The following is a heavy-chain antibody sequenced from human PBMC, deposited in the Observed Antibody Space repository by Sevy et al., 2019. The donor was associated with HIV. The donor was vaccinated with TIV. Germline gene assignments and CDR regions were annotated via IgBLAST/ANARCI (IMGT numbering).Heavy chain of an antibody. Sequence: GGSLRLSCVASGFTFSTYSMNWVRQAPGKGLEWVSSISTSSNYIYYADSVRGRFTISRDNAKNSLYLQMNGLRAEDTAVYYCASDWYSSDFVDGFDMWGQGTMVTVSS. D-gene: IGHD6-19*01. CDR2: ISTSSNYI. J-gene: IGHJ3*02. CDR1: GFTFSTYS. V-gene: IGHV3-21*01. CDR3: ASDWYSSDFVDGFDM.